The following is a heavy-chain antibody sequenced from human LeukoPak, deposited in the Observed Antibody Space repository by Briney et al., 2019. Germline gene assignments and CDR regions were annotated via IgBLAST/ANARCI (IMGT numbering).Heavy chain of an antibody. CDR3: ARDVDYRDY. V-gene: IGHV3-7*01. CDR2: IKQDGSEK. Sequence: GGSLRLSCAASGFTFRSYWMSWVRQAPGKGLEWVANIKQDGSEKYYVDSVKGRFTISRDNAKNSLYLQMNSLRAEDTAVYYWARDVDYRDYWGQGTLVTVSS. D-gene: IGHD3-16*01. CDR1: GFTFRSYW. J-gene: IGHJ4*02.